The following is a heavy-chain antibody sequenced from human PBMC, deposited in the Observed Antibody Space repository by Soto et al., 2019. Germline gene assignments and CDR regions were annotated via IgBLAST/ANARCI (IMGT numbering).Heavy chain of an antibody. V-gene: IGHV3-30-3*01. J-gene: IGHJ4*02. D-gene: IGHD3-16*01. Sequence: GGSLRLSFAACGFTFSSYAMHWVRQAPGKGLEWVAVISYDGSNKYYADSVKGRFTISRDNSKNTLYLQMNSLRAEDTAVYYCARNAGDYAHYFDYWGQGTLVTVSS. CDR3: ARNAGDYAHYFDY. CDR1: GFTFSSYA. CDR2: ISYDGSNK.